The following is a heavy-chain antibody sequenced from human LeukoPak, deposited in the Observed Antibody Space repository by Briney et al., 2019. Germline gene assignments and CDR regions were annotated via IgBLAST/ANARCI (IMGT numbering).Heavy chain of an antibody. J-gene: IGHJ4*02. V-gene: IGHV3-23*01. CDR3: AKDHGYDFWSGYYQG. Sequence: GGSLRLSCAASGFTFSSYAMSWVRQAPGKGLEWVSAISGSGGSTYYADSVKGRFTISRDNSKSTLYLQMNSLRAEDTAVYYCAKDHGYDFWSGYYQGWGQGTLVTVSS. CDR1: GFTFSSYA. D-gene: IGHD3-3*01. CDR2: ISGSGGST.